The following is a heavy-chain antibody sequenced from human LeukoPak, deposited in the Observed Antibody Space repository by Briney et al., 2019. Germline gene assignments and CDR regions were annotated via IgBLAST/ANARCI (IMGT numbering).Heavy chain of an antibody. CDR3: ARDTPQHLKRYDY. CDR1: GYNFDKFG. J-gene: IGHJ4*02. CDR2: INTYNGNT. D-gene: IGHD6-13*01. V-gene: IGHV1-18*01. Sequence: ASVKVSCKASGYNFDKFGIAWVRQAPGQGPEWMGWINTYNGNTKYAHQIQGRVTMTTDTSTSTVYMELRSLRSDDTAVYFCARDTPQHLKRYDYWGQGTQVTVSS.